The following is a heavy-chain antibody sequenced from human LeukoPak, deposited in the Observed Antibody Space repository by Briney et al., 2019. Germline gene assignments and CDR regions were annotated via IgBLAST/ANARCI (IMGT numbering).Heavy chain of an antibody. V-gene: IGHV6-1*01. CDR1: GDSVSSNSAA. Sequence: SQTLSLTCAIPGDSVSSNSAAWNWIRQSPSSGLEWLGRTYYRSKWYNDYAVSVKSRITINPDTSKNQFSLQLDSVTPEDTAVYYCCHSLSGRTGAFDIWGRGAVVTVSS. CDR3: CHSLSGRTGAFDI. D-gene: IGHD2-21*01. J-gene: IGHJ3*02. CDR2: TYYRSKWYN.